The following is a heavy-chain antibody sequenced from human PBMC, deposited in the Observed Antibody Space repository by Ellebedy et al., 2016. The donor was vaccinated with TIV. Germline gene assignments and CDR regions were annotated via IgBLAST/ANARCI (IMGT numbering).Heavy chain of an antibody. D-gene: IGHD6-19*01. CDR2: ISADNDYT. V-gene: IGHV1-18*01. CDR3: ARGSGGRRDH. Sequence: ASVKVSXXASGYTFSTYGISWVRQAPGQGLEWLTWISADNDYTNYAQRVQGRVTMTTDTSTNTAYMELRSLRSDDTAVYYCARGSGGRRDHWGQGTLVTVSS. J-gene: IGHJ4*02. CDR1: GYTFSTYG.